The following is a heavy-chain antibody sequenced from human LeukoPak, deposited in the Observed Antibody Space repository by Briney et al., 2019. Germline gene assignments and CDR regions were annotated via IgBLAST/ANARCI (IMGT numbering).Heavy chain of an antibody. Sequence: PGGSLRLSCAAPGFTFSSSAMSWVRQAPGKGLEWVSTISGSGSGSSTYYAECVRGRLTISRDNSKNKLFLQMNSLRAEYSSVYYCEKARATSCSGVYCSPFDHWGQGTLVTVSS. CDR1: GFTFSSSA. CDR2: ISGSGSGSST. CDR3: EKARATSCSGVYCSPFDH. D-gene: IGHD2-15*01. V-gene: IGHV3-23*01. J-gene: IGHJ4*02.